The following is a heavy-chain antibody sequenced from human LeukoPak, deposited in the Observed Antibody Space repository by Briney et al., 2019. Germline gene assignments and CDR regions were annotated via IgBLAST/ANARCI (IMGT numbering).Heavy chain of an antibody. D-gene: IGHD5-24*01. CDR2: TYYRSKWYN. J-gene: IGHJ4*02. Sequence: SQTLSLTCAISGDSVSSNSAAWNWIRQSPSRGLEWLGRTYYRSKWYNDYAVSVKSRITINPDTSKNQFSLQLNSVTPEDTAVYYCARARHRWLQSPYYFDYWGQGTLVTVSS. CDR1: GDSVSSNSAA. V-gene: IGHV6-1*01. CDR3: ARARHRWLQSPYYFDY.